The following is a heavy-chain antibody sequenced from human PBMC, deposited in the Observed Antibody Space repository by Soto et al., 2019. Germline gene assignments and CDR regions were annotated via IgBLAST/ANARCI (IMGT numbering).Heavy chain of an antibody. J-gene: IGHJ4*02. V-gene: IGHV2-5*02. CDR3: AHRHGSLFFGS. CDR2: IYWDDDK. CDR1: GFSLSTSGVG. Sequence: QITLKESGPTLVRPTQTLTLTCTFSGFSLSTSGVGMGWIRQPPGKALECLVLIYWDDDKRYSPTLKNRLTITKDTSRNQVILTMTNVDPVDTATYYCAHRHGSLFFGSWGQGSLVTVSS. D-gene: IGHD5-12*01.